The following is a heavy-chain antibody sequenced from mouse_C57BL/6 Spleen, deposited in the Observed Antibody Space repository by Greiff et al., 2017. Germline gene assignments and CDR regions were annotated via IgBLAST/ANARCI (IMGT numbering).Heavy chain of an antibody. D-gene: IGHD3-3*01. CDR2: ISSGGDYI. J-gene: IGHJ4*01. V-gene: IGHV5-9-1*02. CDR1: GFTFSSYA. CDR3: TREGPLYAMDD. Sequence: EVKLVESGAGLVKPGGSLKLSCAASGFTFSSYAMSWVRQTPEKGLEWVAYISSGGDYIYYADTVKGRVTISRDNARNTRCLQMSSLKSEDTAMYDCTREGPLYAMDDWGQGTSVTVSS.